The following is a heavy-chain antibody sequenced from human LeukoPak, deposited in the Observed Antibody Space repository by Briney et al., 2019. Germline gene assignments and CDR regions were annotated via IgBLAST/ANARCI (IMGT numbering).Heavy chain of an antibody. J-gene: IGHJ4*02. CDR1: GFTFSTYW. V-gene: IGHV3-7*01. CDR2: INQDASEI. D-gene: IGHD2-21*02. CDR3: ATDRDNSDWQKRFDS. Sequence: GGSLRLSCAASGFTFSTYWMNWYRQAPGKGLEWVGNINQDASEINYVDSVRGRLTISRDNAKNSLHLQMSSLRAEDTAVYYCATDRDNSDWQKRFDSWGQGTLVTVSS.